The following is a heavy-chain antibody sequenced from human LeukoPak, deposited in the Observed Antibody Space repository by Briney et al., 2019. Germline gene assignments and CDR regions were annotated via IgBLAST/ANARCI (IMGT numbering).Heavy chain of an antibody. J-gene: IGHJ3*02. CDR3: AHRHRGVPTDI. CDR1: GFSFSSGGVG. CDR2: IYENDEK. V-gene: IGHV2-5*01. Sequence: SGPTLVNPTQTLRLTCTFSGFSFSSGGVGVGWIRQPPGKALEWLGVIYENDEKLYSSSLQSRLSITKDTSRNQVVLTMANMDPVDTARYYCAHRHRGVPTDIWGRGTMVTVSS. D-gene: IGHD1-1*01.